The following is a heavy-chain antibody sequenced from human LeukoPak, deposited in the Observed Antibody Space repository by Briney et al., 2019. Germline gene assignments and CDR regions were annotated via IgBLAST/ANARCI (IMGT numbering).Heavy chain of an antibody. CDR1: GFTFSSYW. V-gene: IGHV3-48*04. Sequence: GGSLRLSCAASGFTFSSYWMSWVRQAPGKGLEWVSFISTSSGSTIYYADSVKGRFTISRDDAKNSLYLQMHSLRVEDTAMYYCARRDDFDIWGQGTLVTVSS. CDR3: ARRDDFDI. J-gene: IGHJ3*02. CDR2: ISTSSGSTI.